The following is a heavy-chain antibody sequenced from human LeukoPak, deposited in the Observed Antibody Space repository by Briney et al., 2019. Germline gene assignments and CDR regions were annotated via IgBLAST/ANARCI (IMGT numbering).Heavy chain of an antibody. D-gene: IGHD2-2*01. CDR1: GGTFSSYD. CDR3: AGGRTDIVVVPATLRNYYFDY. CDR2: IMPMFGKT. V-gene: IGHV1-69*06. Sequence: ASVKVSCKASGGTFSSYDISWVRQAPGQGREWMGGIMPMFGKTNYAQKFQGRVTTTADKATSTAYMELSSLRSEDTAVYYCAGGRTDIVVVPATLRNYYFDYWGQGTLVTVSS. J-gene: IGHJ4*02.